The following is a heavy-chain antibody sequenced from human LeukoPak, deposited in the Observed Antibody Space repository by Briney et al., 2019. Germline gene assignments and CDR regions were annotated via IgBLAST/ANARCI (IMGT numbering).Heavy chain of an antibody. J-gene: IGHJ4*02. CDR1: GYSISTSYY. CDR2: IYHSGNT. D-gene: IGHD3-22*01. CDR3: ARESNYYDSSGYSRPFDY. Sequence: PSETLSLTCTVSGYSISTSYYWGWIRQPPGKGLEWIGSIYHSGNTYYNPSLKSRVTISVDTSKNQFSLKLSSVTAADTAVYYCARESNYYDSSGYSRPFDYWGQGTLVTVSS. V-gene: IGHV4-38-2*02.